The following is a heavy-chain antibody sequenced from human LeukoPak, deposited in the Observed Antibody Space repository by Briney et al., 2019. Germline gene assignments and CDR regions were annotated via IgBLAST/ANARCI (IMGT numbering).Heavy chain of an antibody. J-gene: IGHJ4*02. D-gene: IGHD3-22*01. CDR1: GFTFSSYA. V-gene: IGHV3-64D*06. CDR3: AKLSGLLPYYYDSSGSDY. CDR2: ISSNGGST. Sequence: GGSLRLSCSASGFTFSSYAMHWDRQAPGKGLEYVSAISSNGGSTYYADSVKGRFTISRDNSKNTLYLQMNSLRAEDTAVYYCAKLSGLLPYYYDSSGSDYWGQGTLVTVSS.